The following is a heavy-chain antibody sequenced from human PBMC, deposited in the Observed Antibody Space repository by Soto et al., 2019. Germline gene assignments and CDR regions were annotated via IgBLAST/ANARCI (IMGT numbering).Heavy chain of an antibody. CDR1: GFTFSSYA. CDR3: AKAQMDKYSGYGMLYYYYGMDV. Sequence: GGSLRLSCAASGFTFSSYAMSWVRQAPGKGLEWVSAISGSGGSTYYADSVKGRFTISRDNSKNTLYLQMNSLRAGDTAVYYCAKAQMDKYSGYGMLYYYYGMDVWGQWTTVTVSS. D-gene: IGHD5-12*01. CDR2: ISGSGGST. J-gene: IGHJ6*02. V-gene: IGHV3-23*01.